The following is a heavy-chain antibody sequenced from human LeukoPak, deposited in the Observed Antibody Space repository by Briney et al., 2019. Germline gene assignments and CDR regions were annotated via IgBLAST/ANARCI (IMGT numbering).Heavy chain of an antibody. J-gene: IGHJ3*02. CDR1: GYTFTGYY. V-gene: IGHV1-2*02. D-gene: IGHD2-15*01. CDR3: ARDLTHCSGGSCYSAVDDAFDI. Sequence: ASVKVSCKASGYTFTGYYMLWVRQAPGQGLEGMGWINPNSGGTNYAQEFQGRVTMTTDTSISTAYMELRRLRSDDTAVYYCARDLTHCSGGSCYSAVDDAFDIWGQRTMVTVSS. CDR2: INPNSGGT.